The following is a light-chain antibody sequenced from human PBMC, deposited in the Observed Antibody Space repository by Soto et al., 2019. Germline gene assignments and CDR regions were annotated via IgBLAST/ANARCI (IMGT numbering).Light chain of an antibody. CDR3: GTWDSSLSAVV. CDR1: SSNIGNNY. Sequence: QSVLTQPPSVSAAPGQKVTISCSGSSSNIGNNYVSWYQQLPGTAPKLLIYDNNKRPSEIPDRFSGSKSGTSATLGITGLRTGDEADYYCGTWDSSLSAVVFGGGTKLTVL. V-gene: IGLV1-51*01. J-gene: IGLJ2*01. CDR2: DNN.